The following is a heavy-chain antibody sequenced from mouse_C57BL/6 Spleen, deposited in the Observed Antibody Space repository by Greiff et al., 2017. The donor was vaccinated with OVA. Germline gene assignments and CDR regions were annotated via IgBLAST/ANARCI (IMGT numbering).Heavy chain of an antibody. Sequence: QVQLQQSGAELVRPGTSVKLSCKASGYTFTSYWMHWVKQRPGQGLEWTGVIDPSDSYTNYNQKFKGKATLTVDTSSSTAYMQLSSLTSEDSAVYYCARIYYGNPWFAYWGQGTLVTVSA. J-gene: IGHJ3*01. CDR2: IDPSDSYT. D-gene: IGHD2-1*01. CDR1: GYTFTSYW. V-gene: IGHV1-59*01. CDR3: ARIYYGNPWFAY.